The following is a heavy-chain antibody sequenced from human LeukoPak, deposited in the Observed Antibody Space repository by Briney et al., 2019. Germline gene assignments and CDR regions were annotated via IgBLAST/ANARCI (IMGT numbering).Heavy chain of an antibody. V-gene: IGHV3-48*03. J-gene: IGHJ3*02. D-gene: IGHD1-14*01. CDR1: GFTFSSYE. CDR3: ARAGNAFDI. Sequence: PGGSLRLSCAASGFTFSSYEMNWVRQAPGKGLEWVSYISSSGSTIYYADSVKGRFTISRDNAKNTLFLQMNSLRVEDTAVYYCARAGNAFDIWGKGTTVTVSS. CDR2: ISSSGSTI.